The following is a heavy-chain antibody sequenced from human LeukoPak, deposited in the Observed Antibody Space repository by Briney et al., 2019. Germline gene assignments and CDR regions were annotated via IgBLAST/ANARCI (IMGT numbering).Heavy chain of an antibody. CDR3: ARRAGAYSHPYDY. Sequence: GGSLRLSCAASGFTFDDYGMSWVRQAPGKGLEWVSFIYSAGNTHYSDSVKGRFTISIDNSKNTLYLQMNSLRAEDTAVYYCARRAGAYSHPYDYWGQGTLVTVSS. J-gene: IGHJ4*02. CDR1: GFTFDDYG. V-gene: IGHV3-53*01. CDR2: IYSAGNT. D-gene: IGHD4/OR15-4a*01.